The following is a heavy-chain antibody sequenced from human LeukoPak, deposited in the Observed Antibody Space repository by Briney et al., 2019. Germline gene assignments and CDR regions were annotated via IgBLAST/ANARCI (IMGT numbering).Heavy chain of an antibody. J-gene: IGHJ4*02. V-gene: IGHV4-61*01. CDR3: ARVGITMRYYFDY. CDR2: IYYSGST. Sequence: SETLSLTCTVSGGSISSSSYYWSWIRQPPGKGLEWIGYIYYSGSTNYNPSLKSRVTISVDTSKNQFSLKLSSVTAADTAVYYCARVGITMRYYFDYWAREPWSPSPQ. CDR1: GGSISSSSYY. D-gene: IGHD3-22*01.